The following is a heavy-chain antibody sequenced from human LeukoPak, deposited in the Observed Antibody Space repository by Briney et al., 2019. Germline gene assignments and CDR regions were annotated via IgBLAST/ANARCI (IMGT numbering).Heavy chain of an antibody. CDR2: IGHTGTVM. CDR3: AKERREAAQGFDY. Sequence: GGSLRLSCAASGFTFSIHSMNWVRQAPGKGLEWVSYIGHTGTVMYHADSVKGRFTISRDSSKNTLYLQMNSLRAEDTAVYYCAKERREAAQGFDYWGQGTLVTVSS. D-gene: IGHD6-6*01. V-gene: IGHV3-48*01. J-gene: IGHJ4*02. CDR1: GFTFSIHS.